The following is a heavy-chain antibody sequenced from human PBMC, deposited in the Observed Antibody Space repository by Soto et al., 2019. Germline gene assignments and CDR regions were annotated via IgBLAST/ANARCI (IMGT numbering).Heavy chain of an antibody. CDR2: ISGSGGST. V-gene: IGHV3-23*01. D-gene: IGHD3-22*01. J-gene: IGHJ6*02. CDR1: GFTFSSYA. CDR3: AKDIPHYDSSGYYPTTDGSYYYVMDG. Sequence: GGSLRLSCAASGFTFSSYAMSWVRQAPGKGLEWVSAISGSGGSTYYADSVKGRFTISRDNSKNTLYLQMNSLRAEDTAVYYCAKDIPHYDSSGYYPTTDGSYYYVMDGWAQRTTVPVSS.